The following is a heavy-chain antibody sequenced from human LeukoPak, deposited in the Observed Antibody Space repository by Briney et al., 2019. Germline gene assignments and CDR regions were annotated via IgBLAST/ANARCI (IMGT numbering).Heavy chain of an antibody. CDR3: AKDHPPTVWGSYRFDY. CDR1: GFTFSSYA. V-gene: IGHV3-23*01. CDR2: ISGSGGST. Sequence: SGGSLRLSCAASGFTFSSYAMSWVRQAPGKGLEWVSAISGSGGSTYYADSVKGRFTISRDNSKNTLYLQMNSLRAEDTVVYYCAKDHPPTVWGSYRFDYWGQGTLVTVSS. D-gene: IGHD3-16*02. J-gene: IGHJ4*02.